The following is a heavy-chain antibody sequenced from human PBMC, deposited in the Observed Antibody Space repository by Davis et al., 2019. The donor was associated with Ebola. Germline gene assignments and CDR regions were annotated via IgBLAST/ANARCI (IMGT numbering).Heavy chain of an antibody. V-gene: IGHV3-7*03. CDR3: ARDHSGGGDCFPEPDY. CDR1: GFTFSSYS. J-gene: IGHJ4*02. CDR2: IKEDGSEK. D-gene: IGHD2-21*01. Sequence: GGSLRLSCAGSGFTFSSYSMSWVRQAPGKGLEWVANIKEDGSEKYYVDSVKGRFTISRDNAKNSLYLQMNSLRDEDTAVYYCARDHSGGGDCFPEPDYWGQGTLVTVSS.